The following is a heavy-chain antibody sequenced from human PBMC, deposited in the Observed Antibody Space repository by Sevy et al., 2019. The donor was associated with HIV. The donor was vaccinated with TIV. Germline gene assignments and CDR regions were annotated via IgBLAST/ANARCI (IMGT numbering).Heavy chain of an antibody. CDR1: GFTFSSYA. J-gene: IGHJ4*02. Sequence: GGSLRLSCAASGFTFSSYAMHWVRQAPGKGLEWVAVISYDGSNKYYVDSVKGRFTISRDNSKKTLYLQMNSLRAEDRAVYYCARGSHQYDSSGYHLDYWGQGTLVTVSS. D-gene: IGHD3-22*01. V-gene: IGHV3-30-3*01. CDR3: ARGSHQYDSSGYHLDY. CDR2: ISYDGSNK.